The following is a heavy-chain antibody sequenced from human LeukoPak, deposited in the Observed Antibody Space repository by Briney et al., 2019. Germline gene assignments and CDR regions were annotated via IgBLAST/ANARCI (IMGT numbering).Heavy chain of an antibody. CDR3: VRAHYDDLLEY. J-gene: IGHJ4*02. CDR2: IYSGGST. Sequence: GGSLRLSCAASGFPVSGHYMNWVRQAPGKGLEWVSVIYSGGSTYHADSVKGRFTISRDESKNTVYLQMNTLRAEDTAIYYCVRAHYDDLLEYWGQGALVTVSS. V-gene: IGHV3-53*01. D-gene: IGHD4-17*01. CDR1: GFPVSGHY.